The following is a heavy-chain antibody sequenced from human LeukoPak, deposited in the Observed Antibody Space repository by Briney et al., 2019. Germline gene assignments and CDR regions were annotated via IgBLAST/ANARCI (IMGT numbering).Heavy chain of an antibody. V-gene: IGHV3-64*01. D-gene: IGHD5-18*01. Sequence: GGSLRLSCAASGFTFSGFAMSWVRQAPGKGLEYVSAISRNGGGTYYENSVKGRFTMSRDNSKNTMYLQVGSLRVEDRGVYYCARITEGYSYGGYFDYWGQGTLVTVSS. CDR2: ISRNGGGT. CDR1: GFTFSGFA. J-gene: IGHJ4*02. CDR3: ARITEGYSYGGYFDY.